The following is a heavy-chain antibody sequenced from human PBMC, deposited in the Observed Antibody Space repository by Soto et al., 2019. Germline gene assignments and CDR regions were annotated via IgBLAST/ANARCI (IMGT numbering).Heavy chain of an antibody. CDR3: ARGGYYYGSGSPLGY. J-gene: IGHJ4*02. CDR2: ISAYNGDT. V-gene: IGHV1-18*01. Sequence: QVQLVQSGAEVKKPGASVKVSCKASGYTFTRYGIIWMRQAPGQGPEWMGWISAYNGDTNYAQRFQGRVTMTTDTSXXTAYMELRSLRSDDTAVYYCARGGYYYGSGSPLGYWGQGTLVTVSS. CDR1: GYTFTRYG. D-gene: IGHD3-10*01.